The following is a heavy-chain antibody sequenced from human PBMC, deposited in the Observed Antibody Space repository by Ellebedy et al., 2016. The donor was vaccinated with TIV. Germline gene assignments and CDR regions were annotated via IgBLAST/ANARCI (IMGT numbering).Heavy chain of an antibody. J-gene: IGHJ6*03. CDR2: IYYSGST. V-gene: IGHV4-39*01. CDR1: GGPISSSSYY. Sequence: SETLSLXCTVSGGPISSSSYYWGWIRQPPGKGLEWIGSIYYSGSTYYNPSLKSRVTISVDTSKNQFSLKLSSVTAADTAVYYCARGARYYYYMDVWGKGTTVTVSS. CDR3: ARGARYYYYMDV.